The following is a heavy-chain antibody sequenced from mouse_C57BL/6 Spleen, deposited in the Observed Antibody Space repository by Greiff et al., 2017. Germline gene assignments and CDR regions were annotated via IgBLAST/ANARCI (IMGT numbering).Heavy chain of an antibody. V-gene: IGHV5-9*04. CDR2: ISGGGGNT. D-gene: IGHD1-1*01. Sequence: DVHLVESGGGLVKPGGSLKLSCAASGFTFSSYTMSWVRQTPEKRLEWVATISGGGGNTYYPDSVKGRFTISRDNAKNTLYLQMSSLRSEDTAVYYCARLITTVVDDWGQGTTLTVSS. CDR3: ARLITTVVDD. CDR1: GFTFSSYT. J-gene: IGHJ2*01.